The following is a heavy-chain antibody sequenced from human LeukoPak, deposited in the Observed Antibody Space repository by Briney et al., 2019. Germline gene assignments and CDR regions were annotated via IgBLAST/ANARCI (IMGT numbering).Heavy chain of an antibody. Sequence: SGPTLVNPPQPRALNCTFTGFSFRSGGVGVSWVRQPPGGALEWLGVIYENDEKLYSSSLQNRLSITKDTSKNQVVLTMANMDPVDTATYYCAHRHRGVASDIWGQGTMVTVSS. CDR1: GFSFRSGGVG. CDR2: IYENDEK. CDR3: AHRHRGVASDI. D-gene: IGHD2-15*01. J-gene: IGHJ3*02. V-gene: IGHV2-5*01.